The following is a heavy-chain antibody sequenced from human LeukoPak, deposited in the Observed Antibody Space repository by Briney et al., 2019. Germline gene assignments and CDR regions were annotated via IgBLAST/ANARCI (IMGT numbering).Heavy chain of an antibody. CDR3: AREAGGYCSGGSCSRREAFDI. Sequence: PGRSLRLSCAASGFTFDDYGMSWVRQAPGKGLEWVSGINWNGGSTGYADSVKGRFTISRDNAKNSLYLQMNSLRAEDTALYYCAREAGGYCSGGSCSRREAFDIWGQGTMVTVSS. V-gene: IGHV3-20*04. J-gene: IGHJ3*02. CDR2: INWNGGST. CDR1: GFTFDDYG. D-gene: IGHD2-15*01.